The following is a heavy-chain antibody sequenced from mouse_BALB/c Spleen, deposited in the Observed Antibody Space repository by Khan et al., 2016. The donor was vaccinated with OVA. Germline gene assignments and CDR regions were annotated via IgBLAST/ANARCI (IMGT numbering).Heavy chain of an antibody. CDR2: INPSNGYT. D-gene: IGHD2-14*01. V-gene: IGHV1-4*01. CDR3: AREVAYCRSDGWFSY. CDR1: GYTFTTYT. Sequence: QIQLVQSGAELARPGASVKMSCKASGYTFTTYTMHWVKQRPGQGLEWIGYINPSNGYTNYNQKFKDKSTLTADKSSSTAYMQLSSLTSDYSAVYYCAREVAYCRSDGWFSYGGQGTLVTVSA. J-gene: IGHJ3*01.